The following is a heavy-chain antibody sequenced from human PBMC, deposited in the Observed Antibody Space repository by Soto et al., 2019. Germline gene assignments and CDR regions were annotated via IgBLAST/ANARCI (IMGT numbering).Heavy chain of an antibody. CDR3: ARWSGSISSWYADYYYYYGMDV. Sequence: QVQLVESGGGVVQPGRSLRLSCAASGFTFSSYGMHWVRQAPGKGLEWVAVIWYDGSNKYYADSVKGRFTISRDNSKNTLYLQMNSLRAEDTAVYYCARWSGSISSWYADYYYYYGMDVWGQGTTVTVSS. V-gene: IGHV3-33*01. CDR2: IWYDGSNK. CDR1: GFTFSSYG. J-gene: IGHJ6*02. D-gene: IGHD6-13*01.